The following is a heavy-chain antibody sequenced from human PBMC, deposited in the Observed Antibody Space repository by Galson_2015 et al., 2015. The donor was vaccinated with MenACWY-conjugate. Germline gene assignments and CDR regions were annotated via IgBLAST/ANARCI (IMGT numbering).Heavy chain of an antibody. V-gene: IGHV3-48*04. Sequence: SLRLSCAASGFSLSRYSMNWVRQAPGKGLEWISYITSSSSTIYYADSVKGRFTISRDNAKNSLYLQMNSLRAEDTAVYYCARVGYGESVTPDDYWGRGTLVTDSS. J-gene: IGHJ4*02. D-gene: IGHD4-17*01. CDR2: ITSSSSTI. CDR1: GFSLSRYS. CDR3: ARVGYGESVTPDDY.